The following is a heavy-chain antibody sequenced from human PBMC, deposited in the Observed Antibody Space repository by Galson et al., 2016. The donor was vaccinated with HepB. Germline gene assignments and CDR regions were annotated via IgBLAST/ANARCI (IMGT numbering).Heavy chain of an antibody. CDR3: ARDRCTTSTCYDNWFDP. J-gene: IGHJ5*02. V-gene: IGHV3-7*01. CDR1: GFTFNDYW. D-gene: IGHD2/OR15-2a*01. Sequence: SLRLSCAASGFTFNDYWMTWVRQAPGKGLEWVANIKQDGSVTYYQASVLGRFIISRDNAKNSLFLHMNSLRAEATAVYFCARDRCTTSTCYDNWFDPWGQGTLVTVS. CDR2: IKQDGSVT.